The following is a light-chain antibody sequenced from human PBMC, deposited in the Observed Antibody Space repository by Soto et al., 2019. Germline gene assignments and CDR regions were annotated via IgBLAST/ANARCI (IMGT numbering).Light chain of an antibody. Sequence: QSVLTQPHSASGTNGQRVTISWSGRSSNIGSNSVNWYQQFPGTAPKLLIYTNNQRPSGVPDRFSGSKSGTSASLAISGLQSEDEADYYCAAWDDRLKGILFGGGTKLIV. CDR3: AAWDDRLKGIL. V-gene: IGLV1-44*01. CDR2: TNN. J-gene: IGLJ2*01. CDR1: SSNIGSNS.